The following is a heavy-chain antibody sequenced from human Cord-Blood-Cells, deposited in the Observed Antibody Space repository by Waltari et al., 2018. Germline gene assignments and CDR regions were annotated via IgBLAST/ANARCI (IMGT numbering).Heavy chain of an antibody. J-gene: IGHJ4*02. Sequence: EVQLLESGVGLVQPGGSLRISWAASGFTFSSYALTWVRQAPGKGLEWVSAISGSGGSTYYADSVKGRFTISRDNSKNTLYLQMNSLRAEDTAVYYCAKDKSGIAARLFGYWGQGTLVTVSS. D-gene: IGHD6-6*01. CDR2: ISGSGGST. V-gene: IGHV3-23*01. CDR1: GFTFSSYA. CDR3: AKDKSGIAARLFGY.